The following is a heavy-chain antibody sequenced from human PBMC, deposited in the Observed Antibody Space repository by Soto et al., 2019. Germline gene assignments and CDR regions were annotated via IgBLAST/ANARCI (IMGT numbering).Heavy chain of an antibody. CDR3: ARVPHTVTKYQDWFDP. CDR2: IHYSGST. V-gene: IGHV4-31*03. J-gene: IGHJ5*02. D-gene: IGHD4-4*01. Sequence: PSETLSLTCTVSGGSISSGGYYWSWIRQHPGKGLEWIGYIHYSGSTYYNPSLKSRVTISVDTSNNQFSLKLSSVTAADTAVYYCARVPHTVTKYQDWFDPWGQGTLVTVSS. CDR1: GGSISSGGYY.